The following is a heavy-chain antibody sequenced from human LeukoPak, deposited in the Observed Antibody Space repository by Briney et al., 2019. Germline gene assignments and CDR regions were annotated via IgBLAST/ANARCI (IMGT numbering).Heavy chain of an antibody. CDR3: ANPGYSSGWGYFDY. CDR1: GFTFSSYG. V-gene: IGHV3-30*18. J-gene: IGHJ4*02. Sequence: GGPLRLSCAASGFTFSSYGVHWVRQAPGKGLEWVAAISYDGSNKYYADSVKGRFAISRDNSKNTLYLQMNSLRAEDTAVYYRANPGYSSGWGYFDYWGQGTLVTVSS. CDR2: ISYDGSNK. D-gene: IGHD6-19*01.